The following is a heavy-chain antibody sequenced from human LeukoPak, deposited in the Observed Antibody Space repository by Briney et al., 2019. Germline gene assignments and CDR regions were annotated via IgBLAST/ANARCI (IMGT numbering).Heavy chain of an antibody. Sequence: GGSLRLSCAASGFTFSSYSMNWVRQAPGKGLEWVSSISSSSSYIYYADSVKGRFTISRDNAKNSLYLQMNSLRAEDTAVYYCASTNIAVAGVSDYWGQGTLVTVSS. CDR1: GFTFSSYS. J-gene: IGHJ4*02. V-gene: IGHV3-21*01. CDR3: ASTNIAVAGVSDY. D-gene: IGHD6-19*01. CDR2: ISSSSSYI.